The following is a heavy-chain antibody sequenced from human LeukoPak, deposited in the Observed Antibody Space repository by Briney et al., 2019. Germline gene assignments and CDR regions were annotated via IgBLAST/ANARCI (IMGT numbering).Heavy chain of an antibody. CDR3: ARGPIVVPAAYGMDV. D-gene: IGHD2-2*01. CDR2: IYTSGST. Sequence: PSETLSLTCTVSGGSISSYYWSWIRQPAGKGLEWIGRIYTSGSTNYNPSPKSRVTISVDTSKNQFSLKLSSVTAADTAVYYCARGPIVVPAAYGMDVWGQGTTVTVSS. CDR1: GGSISSYY. J-gene: IGHJ6*02. V-gene: IGHV4-4*07.